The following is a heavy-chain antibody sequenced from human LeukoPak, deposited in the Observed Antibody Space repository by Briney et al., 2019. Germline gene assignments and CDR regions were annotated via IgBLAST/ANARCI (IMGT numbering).Heavy chain of an antibody. J-gene: IGHJ4*02. CDR1: GYTFTSYG. D-gene: IGHD3-22*01. Sequence: ASVKVSCTASGYTFTSYGISWVRQAPGQGLEWMGWISAYNGNTNYAQKLQGRVTMTTDTSTSTAYMELRSLRSDDTAVYYCARGYYYDSSGYPDFDYWGQGTLVTVSS. CDR3: ARGYYYDSSGYPDFDY. CDR2: ISAYNGNT. V-gene: IGHV1-18*01.